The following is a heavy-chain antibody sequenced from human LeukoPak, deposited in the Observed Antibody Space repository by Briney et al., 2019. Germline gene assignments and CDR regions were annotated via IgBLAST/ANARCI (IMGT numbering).Heavy chain of an antibody. Sequence: SETLSPTCTVLGASISSYYWSWIRQPPGKGLEWIGYIYFSGSTNNTTSLKSRVTMSVDPSKTQFSLKLSSVTAADTAVYYCARDFLTAVAGEYCFDYWGQGTLVTVSS. J-gene: IGHJ4*02. CDR3: ARDFLTAVAGEYCFDY. CDR2: IYFSGST. D-gene: IGHD6-19*01. V-gene: IGHV4-59*01. CDR1: GASISSYY.